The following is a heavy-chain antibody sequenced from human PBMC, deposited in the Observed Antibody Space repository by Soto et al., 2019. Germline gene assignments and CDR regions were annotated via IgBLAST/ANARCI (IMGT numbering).Heavy chain of an antibody. CDR3: ATNYGSGSTHFDY. V-gene: IGHV1-69*02. CDR2: IIPMVGMA. D-gene: IGHD3-10*01. Sequence: QVQLVQSGAEVKKPGSSVRLSCTASGDTFSFYTISWVRQAPGQGPEWMGRIIPMVGMADYPQKFQGRVTFSADKSTSTAYMVLSSLRSDDTAVYFCATNYGSGSTHFDYWGQGTLVTVSS. CDR1: GDTFSFYT. J-gene: IGHJ4*02.